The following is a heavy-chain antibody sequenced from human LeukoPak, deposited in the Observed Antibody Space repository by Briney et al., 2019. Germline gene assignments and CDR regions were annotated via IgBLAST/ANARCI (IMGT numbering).Heavy chain of an antibody. CDR2: IWYDGSSK. CDR3: VRDSSCDN. CDR1: GFTFSSYD. Sequence: PGGSLRLSCEASGFTFSSYDIHWVRQAPGKGLEWVAVIWYDGSSKYYADSVKGRFTISRDNSKNTLYLQMNSLRAEDTAVCYCVRDSSCDNWGQGTLVTVSS. J-gene: IGHJ4*02. V-gene: IGHV3-33*01. D-gene: IGHD2-2*01.